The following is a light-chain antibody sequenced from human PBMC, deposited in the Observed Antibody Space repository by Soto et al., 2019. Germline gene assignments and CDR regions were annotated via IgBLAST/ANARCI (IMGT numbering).Light chain of an antibody. Sequence: DIQMTQSPSTLSASVGDRATITCRASQSISSSLAWYQQKAGKAPKLLIYGASNLESGVPSRFSGSGSRTEFTLTISSLQPDDFATYYCQQYSSYFPYTFGQGTKLDIK. J-gene: IGKJ2*01. CDR2: GAS. CDR3: QQYSSYFPYT. CDR1: QSISSS. V-gene: IGKV1-5*01.